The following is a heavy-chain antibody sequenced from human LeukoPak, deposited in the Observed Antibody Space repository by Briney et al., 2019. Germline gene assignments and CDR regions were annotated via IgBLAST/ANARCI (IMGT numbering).Heavy chain of an antibody. CDR2: INSDGGSI. CDR1: GFTFSSSW. D-gene: IGHD6-13*01. V-gene: IGHV3-74*01. J-gene: IGHJ5*02. CDR3: ARWGYTSSWFSGFDP. Sequence: GGSLRLSCSASGFTFSSSWMHWVRQAPGKGLVWVSGINSDGGSITYADSVKGRFTISRDIAKNTLYLQMNSLRPEDTAVYYCARWGYTSSWFSGFDPWGQGTLVTVSS.